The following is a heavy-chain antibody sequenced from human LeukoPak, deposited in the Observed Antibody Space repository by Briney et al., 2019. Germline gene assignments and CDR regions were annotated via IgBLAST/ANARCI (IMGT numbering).Heavy chain of an antibody. CDR1: GFTFSSYS. Sequence: GGSLGLSCAASGFTFSSYSMNWVRQAPGKGLEWVSYISSSSSSIYYADSVKGRLTISRDNAKNSLYLQMNRLRAEDTAVYYCARDLGLDYWGQGTLVTVSS. CDR2: ISSSSSSI. V-gene: IGHV3-48*01. D-gene: IGHD1-26*01. J-gene: IGHJ4*02. CDR3: ARDLGLDY.